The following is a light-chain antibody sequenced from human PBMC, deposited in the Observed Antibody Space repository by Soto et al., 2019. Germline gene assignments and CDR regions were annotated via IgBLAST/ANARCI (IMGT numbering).Light chain of an antibody. CDR2: EGD. J-gene: IGLJ1*01. CDR1: SSDVGRYNL. V-gene: IGLV2-23*01. CDR3: YSYVGASTYV. Sequence: QLVLTQPASVSGSPGQSITISCTGTSSDVGRYNLVSWYQQHPGKAPKLMIYEGDKRPSGVSNRFSGSKSGNTASMTISGLQAEDEAAYYCYSYVGASTYVFGTGTKLTVL.